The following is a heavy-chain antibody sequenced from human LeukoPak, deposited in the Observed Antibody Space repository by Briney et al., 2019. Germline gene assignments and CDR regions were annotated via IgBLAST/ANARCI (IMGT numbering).Heavy chain of an antibody. D-gene: IGHD6-6*01. J-gene: IGHJ5*02. CDR3: ARDSARSIAADWGFDP. V-gene: IGHV4-31*03. CDR1: GGPISSGGYY. CDR2: IYYSGST. Sequence: SQTLSLTCTVSGGPISSGGYYWSWIRQHPGKGLEWIGYIYYSGSTYYNPSLKSRVTISVDTSKNQFSLKLSSVTAADTAVYYCARDSARSIAADWGFDPWGQGTLVTVSS.